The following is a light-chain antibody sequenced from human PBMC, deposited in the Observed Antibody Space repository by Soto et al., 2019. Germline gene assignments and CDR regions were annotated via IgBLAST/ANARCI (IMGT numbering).Light chain of an antibody. CDR3: AAWDDSLSSV. CDR2: RNN. V-gene: IGLV1-47*01. Sequence: QSVLTQPPSASGTPGQGVTISCSGSSSNIGSNYVYWYQQLPGTAPKLLIYRNNQRPSGVPDRFSGSKSGTSASLAISGLRSEDEADYYCAAWDDSLSSVFGTGTKVTVL. J-gene: IGLJ1*01. CDR1: SSNIGSNY.